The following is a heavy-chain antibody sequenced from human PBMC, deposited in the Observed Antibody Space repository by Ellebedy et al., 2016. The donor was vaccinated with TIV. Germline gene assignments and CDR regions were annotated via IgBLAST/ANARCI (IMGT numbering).Heavy chain of an antibody. CDR2: IYTSGST. J-gene: IGHJ6*02. V-gene: IGHV4-4*07. D-gene: IGHD2-2*01. CDR1: GGSISSYY. CDR3: ARGGYCSDTGCQNYDGVDV. Sequence: SETLSLXXTVSGGSISSYYWSWIRQPAGKGLEWIGRIYTSGSTNYNPSLKSRVTMSVDTSKNQFSLKLSSVTAADTAVYYCARGGYCSDTGCQNYDGVDVWGQGTTVTVSS.